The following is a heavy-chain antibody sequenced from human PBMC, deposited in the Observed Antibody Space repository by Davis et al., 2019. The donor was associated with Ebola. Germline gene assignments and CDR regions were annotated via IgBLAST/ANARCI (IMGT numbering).Heavy chain of an antibody. CDR2: IIPVFSTT. CDR1: GDMFRSSA. CDR3: AVGGLGSCMSINCYRYHFYMDV. V-gene: IGHV1-69*13. D-gene: IGHD2-2*01. Sequence: SVKVSCKAPGDMFRSSAISWVRQAPGQGLEWIGGIIPVFSTTNYAQKFQGRVTISADESTSTAYMELNSLRSEDTAVFYFAVGGLGSCMSINCYRYHFYMDVWGKGTPVTVSS. J-gene: IGHJ6*03.